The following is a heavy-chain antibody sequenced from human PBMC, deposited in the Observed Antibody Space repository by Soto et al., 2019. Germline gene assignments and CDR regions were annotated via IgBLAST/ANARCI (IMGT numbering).Heavy chain of an antibody. V-gene: IGHV3-64*01. CDR1: GFTFSNYA. CDR3: ASREQSDYYYMDV. CDR2: ISSNGVGT. J-gene: IGHJ6*03. Sequence: EVQLVESGGGLVQPGGSLRLSCAASGFTFSNYAMDWVRQAPGKVLKYVSGISSNGVGTYYANSVKYRFTISRDNSKNSVYLQVGSVRAEDMAVYYCASREQSDYYYMDVWGKGTSVTVSS. D-gene: IGHD6-19*01.